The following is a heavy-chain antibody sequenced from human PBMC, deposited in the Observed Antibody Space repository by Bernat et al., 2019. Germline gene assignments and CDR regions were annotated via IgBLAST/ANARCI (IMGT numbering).Heavy chain of an antibody. V-gene: IGHV1-18*01. CDR3: ARYQPNRYYGSGRLYSMDV. Sequence: QVQLVQSGVEVKKPGASVKVSCKAHGYNFTNYGISWVRHAPGQGLEWMGWISGYNGNTYYAQKFRGRVSITTDTSTSTANMELRSLRSEDTAMYYCARYQPNRYYGSGRLYSMDVWGQGTPVTVSS. CDR2: ISGYNGNT. J-gene: IGHJ6*02. D-gene: IGHD3-10*01. CDR1: GYNFTNYG.